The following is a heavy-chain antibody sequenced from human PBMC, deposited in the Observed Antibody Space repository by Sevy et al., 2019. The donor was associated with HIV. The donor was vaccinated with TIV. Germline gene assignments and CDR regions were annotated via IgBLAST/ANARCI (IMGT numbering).Heavy chain of an antibody. D-gene: IGHD4-17*01. CDR2: ISGSDSTI. Sequence: GGSLRLSCAASGFTFSDYYMSWIRQAPGKGLEWISYISGSDSTIYYADSVKGRFTISRDKARNSLYLQMNSLRAEDTAVYYCARDHVKDGDLGDYYYYAFDVWGQGTTVTVSS. V-gene: IGHV3-11*01. CDR3: ARDHVKDGDLGDYYYYAFDV. CDR1: GFTFSDYY. J-gene: IGHJ6*02.